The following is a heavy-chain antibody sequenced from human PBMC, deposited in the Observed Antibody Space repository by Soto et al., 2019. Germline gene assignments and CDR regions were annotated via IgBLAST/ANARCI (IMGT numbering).Heavy chain of an antibody. CDR2: IYHSGTT. Sequence: QVQLEESGPGLVKPSGTLSLTCAVSGASISSGHWWSWVRQPPGKGLEWIGEIYHSGTTNYSPSRKIPETVTISVDTSKNQFSLRLTSVTAADTAVYYCGRDGESGYNLAVWGQGSLVTVSS. V-gene: IGHV4-4*02. J-gene: IGHJ4*02. CDR1: GASISSGHW. CDR3: GRDGESGYNLAV. D-gene: IGHD5-12*01.